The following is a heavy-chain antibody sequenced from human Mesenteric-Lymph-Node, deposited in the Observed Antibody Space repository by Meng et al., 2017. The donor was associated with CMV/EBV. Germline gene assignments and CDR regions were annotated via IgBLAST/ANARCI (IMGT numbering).Heavy chain of an antibody. CDR3: ARDTGPKDSGALDY. CDR1: GYSISSGYH. D-gene: IGHD3/OR15-3a*01. V-gene: IGHV4-38-2*02. J-gene: IGHJ4*02. CDR2: IFHSGTT. Sequence: SETLFLTCTVSGYSISSGYHWGWIRQPPGKGLEWIGLGTIFHSGTTYYNPSLKSRITMLLDSSKNQISLKLSSVTAADTAVYYCARDTGPKDSGALDYWGQGTPVTVSS.